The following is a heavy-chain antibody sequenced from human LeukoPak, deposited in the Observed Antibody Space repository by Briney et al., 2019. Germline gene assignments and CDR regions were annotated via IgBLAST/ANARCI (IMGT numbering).Heavy chain of an antibody. CDR3: ARDVPHNWFDT. J-gene: IGHJ5*02. V-gene: IGHV3-7*01. Sequence: GGSLRLSCAASGFTFSSYWMSWVRQAPGKGLEWVANIKQDGSEKYYVDSVKGRFTVSRDNAKNTLYLQMNSLRAEDTAVYYCARDVPHNWFDTWGQGTLVTVSS. CDR1: GFTFSSYW. CDR2: IKQDGSEK.